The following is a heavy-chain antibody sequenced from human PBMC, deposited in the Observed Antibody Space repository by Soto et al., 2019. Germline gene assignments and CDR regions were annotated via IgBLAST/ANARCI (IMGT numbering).Heavy chain of an antibody. Sequence: PGGSLRLSCVAFGFPSSAYSMNGVRQAPGKGLEWLSYSSGDRAYIYYADSVRGRYTISSDNAENSLYLQMGNLRDEDTALYYCARQVYTVVTPMDFWGQGTLVTVSS. CDR2: SSGDRAYI. D-gene: IGHD2-21*02. CDR3: ARQVYTVVTPMDF. CDR1: GFPSSAYS. V-gene: IGHV3-48*02. J-gene: IGHJ4*02.